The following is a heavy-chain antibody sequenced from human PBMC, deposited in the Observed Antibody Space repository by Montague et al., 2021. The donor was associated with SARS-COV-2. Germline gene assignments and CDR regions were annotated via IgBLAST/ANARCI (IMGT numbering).Heavy chain of an antibody. CDR2: IDWDDDK. V-gene: IGHV2-70*01. CDR3: ARTRYFGIPYYYYGMDV. CDR1: GFSLSTSGMC. Sequence: PALVKPTQTLTLTCTFSGFSLSTSGMCVSWIRQPPGKALEWLALIDWDDDKYYSTSLKTRLTISKDTSKNQVVLTMTNMDPVDTATYYCARTRYFGIPYYYYGMDVWGQGTTVTVSS. D-gene: IGHD3-9*01. J-gene: IGHJ6*02.